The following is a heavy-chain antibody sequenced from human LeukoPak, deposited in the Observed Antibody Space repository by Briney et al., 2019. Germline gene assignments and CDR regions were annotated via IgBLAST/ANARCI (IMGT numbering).Heavy chain of an antibody. CDR3: ASLAGYCSSTSCYAIDY. J-gene: IGHJ4*02. D-gene: IGHD2-2*01. Sequence: SETLSLTCTVSGGSISSSSYYWGWIRQPPGKGLEWIGRIYYSGSTYYNPSLKSRVTISVDTSKNQFSLKLSSVTAADTAVYYCASLAGYCSSTSCYAIDYWGQGTLVTVSS. V-gene: IGHV4-39*01. CDR1: GGSISSSSYY. CDR2: IYYSGST.